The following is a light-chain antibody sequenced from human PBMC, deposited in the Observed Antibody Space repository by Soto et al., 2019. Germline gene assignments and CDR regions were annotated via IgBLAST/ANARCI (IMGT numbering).Light chain of an antibody. V-gene: IGLV2-14*01. CDR3: DSYTSSGSYV. CDR2: DVS. Sequence: QSALTQPASVSGSPGQSITISCTGTSSDVGGHKYVSWYQQHPGKAPKLMIYDVSNRPSGVSDRFSGSKSGNTASLTISGLQSEDEADYYCDSYTSSGSYVFGTGTKVTVL. J-gene: IGLJ1*01. CDR1: SSDVGGHKY.